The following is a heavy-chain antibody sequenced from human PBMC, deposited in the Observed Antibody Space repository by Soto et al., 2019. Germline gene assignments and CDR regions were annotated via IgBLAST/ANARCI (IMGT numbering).Heavy chain of an antibody. Sequence: GGSLRLSCAASGFTFDDYAMHWVLQAPGKGLEWVSGICWNSGSIGYADSVKGRFTISRDNAKNSLYLQMNSLRAEDTALYYCEKEGYIAGSSVEYYYYYYMDVWGKGTTVTVSS. J-gene: IGHJ6*03. CDR3: EKEGYIAGSSVEYYYYYYMDV. CDR1: GFTFDDYA. CDR2: ICWNSGSI. D-gene: IGHD6-6*01. V-gene: IGHV3-9*01.